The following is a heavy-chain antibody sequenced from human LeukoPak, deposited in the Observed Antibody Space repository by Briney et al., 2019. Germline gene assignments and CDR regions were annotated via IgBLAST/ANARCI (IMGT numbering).Heavy chain of an antibody. CDR1: GFTFGGYG. J-gene: IGHJ4*02. CDR2: IAYDGSRA. D-gene: IGHD1-14*01. V-gene: IGHV3-33*01. Sequence: PGGSLRLSCAGSGFTFGGYGMHWFRQTPGKGLEWVAVIAYDGSRAFYADSVKGRFTISRDNSKNTMSVQMDDLRAEDTAVYYCTRYNKDRFDYWGQGTLVTVSS. CDR3: TRYNKDRFDY.